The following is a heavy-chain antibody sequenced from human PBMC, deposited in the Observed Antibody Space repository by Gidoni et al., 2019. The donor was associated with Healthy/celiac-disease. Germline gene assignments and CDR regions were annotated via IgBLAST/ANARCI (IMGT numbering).Heavy chain of an antibody. D-gene: IGHD4-4*01. V-gene: IGHV3-11*06. CDR2: ISSSSSYT. J-gene: IGHJ4*02. CDR1: GFTFSGYY. CDR3: ARGVTPRGVDY. Sequence: QVQLVEPGGGLVKHGGSLRLSCAPSGFTFSGYYMSWIRQATGKGLEEVSYISSSSSYTNYADSVKGRFTSSRDNAKNSLYLQMNNLRAEDTAVYYCARGVTPRGVDYWGQGTLVTVSS.